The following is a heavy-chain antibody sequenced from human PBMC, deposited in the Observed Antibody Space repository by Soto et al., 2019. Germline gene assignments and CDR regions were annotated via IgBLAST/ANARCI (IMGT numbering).Heavy chain of an antibody. V-gene: IGHV1-18*01. D-gene: IGHD1-26*01. CDR3: ASGRTPTDY. Sequence: QVQLVQSGAEVKKPGSSVKVSCKASGYTFTNFVITWVRQAPGQGLEWMGWISAYNANTNDAQNFQGRVTPTTDTSTSTASMELRSLSSDDTAVYYCASGRTPTDYWGQGTLVTVSS. J-gene: IGHJ4*02. CDR2: ISAYNANT. CDR1: GYTFTNFV.